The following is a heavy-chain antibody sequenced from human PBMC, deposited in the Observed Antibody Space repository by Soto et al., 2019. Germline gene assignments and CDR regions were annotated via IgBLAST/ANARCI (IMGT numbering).Heavy chain of an antibody. CDR1: GFTFSNAW. CDR3: TTGDDIVVVPAVYAFDI. D-gene: IGHD2-2*01. Sequence: GGSLRLSCAASGFTFSNAWMSWVRQAPGKGLEWVGRIKRKTDGGTTDYAAPVKGRFTISRDDSKNTLYLQMNSLKTEDTAVYYCTTGDDIVVVPAVYAFDIWGQGTMVTVSS. CDR2: IKRKTDGGTT. V-gene: IGHV3-15*01. J-gene: IGHJ3*02.